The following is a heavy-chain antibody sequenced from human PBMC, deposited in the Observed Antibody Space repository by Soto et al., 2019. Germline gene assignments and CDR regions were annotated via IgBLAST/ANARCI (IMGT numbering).Heavy chain of an antibody. D-gene: IGHD3-22*01. J-gene: IGHJ4*02. V-gene: IGHV4-4*02. CDR2: IHHSGST. Sequence: SETLSLTCTVSDVSGASITSSHWWSWVRQPPGKGLEWIGEIHHSGSTNYNPSLKSRVTLSVDKSKNQFYLKMRSVTAADTALYYCARNVGHYYDSSPAGHFAYWGQGTLVTVSS. CDR1: GASITSSHW. CDR3: ARNVGHYYDSSPAGHFAY.